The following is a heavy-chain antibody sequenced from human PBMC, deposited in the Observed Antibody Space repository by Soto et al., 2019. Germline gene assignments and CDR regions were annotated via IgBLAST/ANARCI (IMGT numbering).Heavy chain of an antibody. V-gene: IGHV3-21*01. CDR3: ARESEGLTSNFDY. Sequence: GGALTLSCAASVFTFTRYSMNWVRQAPGKGLEWVSSISSTTNYIYYAASMKGRFTVSRDNAKNSVYLEMNSLSAEDTAVYYCARESEGLTSNFDYWGQGTLVTVSS. CDR1: VFTFTRYS. CDR2: ISSTTNYI. J-gene: IGHJ4*02.